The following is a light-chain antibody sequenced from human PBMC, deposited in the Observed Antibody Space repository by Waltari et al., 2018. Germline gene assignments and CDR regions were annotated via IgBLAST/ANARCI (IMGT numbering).Light chain of an antibody. J-gene: IGLJ2*01. CDR1: KMGDKF. CDR2: PER. CDR3: QAWDSSTVV. Sequence: SYELTQPPSVSVSPGQTASITCSGDKMGDKFVSWYQQKSGQSPELVMYPERKRPSGIPERFSASNSGNTATLTIGGTQAKDEADYYCQAWDSSTVVFGGGTKVTVL. V-gene: IGLV3-1*01.